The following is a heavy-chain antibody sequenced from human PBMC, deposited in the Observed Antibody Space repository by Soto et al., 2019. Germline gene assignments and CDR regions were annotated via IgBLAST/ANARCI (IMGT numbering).Heavy chain of an antibody. CDR1: GYTFTGYY. Sequence: SVKVSCKASGYTFTGYYMRWVRQAHGQGLEWMGGINPNSGAANYAQKFQGRVTITADESTSTAYMELSSLRSEDTAVYYCARDRGPSYCSGGSCYSRFNWFDPWGQGTLVTVSS. D-gene: IGHD2-15*01. J-gene: IGHJ5*02. CDR3: ARDRGPSYCSGGSCYSRFNWFDP. V-gene: IGHV1-69*13. CDR2: INPNSGAA.